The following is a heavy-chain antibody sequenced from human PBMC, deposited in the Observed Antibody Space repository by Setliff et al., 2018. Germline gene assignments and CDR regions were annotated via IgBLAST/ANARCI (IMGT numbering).Heavy chain of an antibody. CDR1: GGSITSHSYY. CDR3: ARVYGENDLPDI. D-gene: IGHD4-17*01. J-gene: IGHJ3*02. Sequence: SETLSLTCTVSGGSITSHSYYWAWIRQPPGKGLEWTGSIYYDGRTFSHPSLRSRVTVSVDTPKNQFSLKLTSVTAADTAMYYCARVYGENDLPDIWGQGTMVTVSS. CDR2: IYYDGRT. V-gene: IGHV4-39*07.